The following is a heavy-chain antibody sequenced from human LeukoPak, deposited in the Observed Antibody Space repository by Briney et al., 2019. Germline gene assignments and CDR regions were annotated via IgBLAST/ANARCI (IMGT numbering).Heavy chain of an antibody. CDR3: ARLEWELHWSFDY. CDR2: ISAYNGNT. CDR1: GYTFTNYG. J-gene: IGHJ4*02. D-gene: IGHD1-26*01. Sequence: ASVKVSCKASGYTFTNYGMSWVRQAPGQGLEWMGWISAYNGNTNYAQKLRGRVTMTTDTSTSTAYMELRSLRSDDTAVYYCARLEWELHWSFDYWGQGTLVTVSS. V-gene: IGHV1-18*01.